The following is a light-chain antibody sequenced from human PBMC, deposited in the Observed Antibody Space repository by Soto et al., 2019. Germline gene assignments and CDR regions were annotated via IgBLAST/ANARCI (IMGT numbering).Light chain of an antibody. Sequence: EVVLTQSPGTLSLSPGEGATLSCRASQSVSSGYLVWYQHKPGQTPRLLIYGASTRATGIPDRFSGSGSGTDFTLTISRLEPEDFAVYYCQHSETFGQGTKVEIK. CDR3: QHSET. J-gene: IGKJ1*01. V-gene: IGKV3-20*01. CDR1: QSVSSGY. CDR2: GAS.